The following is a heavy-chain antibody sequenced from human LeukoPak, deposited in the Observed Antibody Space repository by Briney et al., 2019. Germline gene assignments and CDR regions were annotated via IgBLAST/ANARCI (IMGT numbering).Heavy chain of an antibody. CDR3: AREAYCSSTSCYMNWFDP. J-gene: IGHJ5*02. D-gene: IGHD2-2*02. Sequence: SVKVCCKASGGTFSSYAISWVRQAPGQGLEWMGGIIPIFGTANYAQKFQGRVTITADESTSTAYMELSSLRSEDTAVYYCAREAYCSSTSCYMNWFDPWGQGTLVTVSS. CDR2: IIPIFGTA. V-gene: IGHV1-69*13. CDR1: GGTFSSYA.